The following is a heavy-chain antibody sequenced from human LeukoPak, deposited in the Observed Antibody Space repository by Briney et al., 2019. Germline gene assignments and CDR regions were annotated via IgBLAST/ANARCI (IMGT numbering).Heavy chain of an antibody. CDR3: ARVQVYIVGTRRRLDAFDI. CDR2: IYSGGST. CDR1: GFTVSSNY. J-gene: IGHJ3*02. Sequence: PGGSLRLSCAASGFTVSSNYMSWVRQAPGKGLEWVSVIYSGGSTYYADSVKGRFTISRDNSKNTLYLQMNSLRAEDTAVYYCARVQVYIVGTRRRLDAFDIWGQGTMVTVSS. V-gene: IGHV3-53*01. D-gene: IGHD1-26*01.